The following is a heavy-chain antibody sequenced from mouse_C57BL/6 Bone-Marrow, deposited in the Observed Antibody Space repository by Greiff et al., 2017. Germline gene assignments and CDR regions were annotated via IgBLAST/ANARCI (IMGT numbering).Heavy chain of an antibody. CDR1: GYTFTSYG. D-gene: IGHD1-1*01. V-gene: IGHV1-81*01. Sequence: VQLQEPGAELARPGASVKLSCKASGYTFTSYGISWVKQRTGQGLEWIGEIYPRSGNTYYNEKFKSKATLTVDKSSSTAYMQLRSLTSEDSAVYVCAGREFMATVVDFDYWGQGTTLTVSS. CDR2: IYPRSGNT. CDR3: AGREFMATVVDFDY. J-gene: IGHJ2*01.